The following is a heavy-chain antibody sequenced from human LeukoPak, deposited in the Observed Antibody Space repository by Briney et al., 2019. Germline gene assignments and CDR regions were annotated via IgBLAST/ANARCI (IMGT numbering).Heavy chain of an antibody. Sequence: SVKVSCKASGGTFSSYAISWVRQAPGQGLEWMGGTIPIFGTANYAQKFQGRVTITADESTSTAYMELSSLRSEDTAVYYCARDRAMITFGGVIAHYGMDVWGQGTTVTVSS. CDR1: GGTFSSYA. D-gene: IGHD3-16*02. V-gene: IGHV1-69*13. CDR2: TIPIFGTA. J-gene: IGHJ6*02. CDR3: ARDRAMITFGGVIAHYGMDV.